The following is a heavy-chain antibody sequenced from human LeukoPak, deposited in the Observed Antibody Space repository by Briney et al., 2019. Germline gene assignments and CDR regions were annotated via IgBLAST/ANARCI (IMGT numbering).Heavy chain of an antibody. J-gene: IGHJ5*02. CDR2: ISHSGST. CDR3: ARLRRLLWFGPPNWFDP. D-gene: IGHD3-10*01. Sequence: SETLSLTCAVYGGSFSGYYWSWIRQPPGKGLEWIGEISHSGSTNYNPSLKSRVTISVDTSKNQFSLKLSSVTAADTAVYYCARLRRLLWFGPPNWFDPWGQGTLVTVSP. CDR1: GGSFSGYY. V-gene: IGHV4-34*01.